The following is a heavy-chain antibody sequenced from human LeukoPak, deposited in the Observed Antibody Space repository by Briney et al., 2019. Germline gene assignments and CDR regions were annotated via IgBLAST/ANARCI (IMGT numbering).Heavy chain of an antibody. CDR1: GITFRTYV. Sequence: GRSLRPSRAASGITFRTYVMNWFRKAPGKGLDWVSTISVGAEYIFYADSVKGRFTISSDDSNNAVYLHRRRLTAEHTALYCFARGPPILKYFEYWGQGTLVNVPS. D-gene: IGHD3-3*01. V-gene: IGHV3-23*01. CDR2: ISVGAEYI. J-gene: IGHJ4*02. CDR3: ARGPPILKYFEY.